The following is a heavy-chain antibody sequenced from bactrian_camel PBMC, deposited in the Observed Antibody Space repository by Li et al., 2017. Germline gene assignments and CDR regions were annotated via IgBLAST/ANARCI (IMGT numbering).Heavy chain of an antibody. CDR3: LVGFDY. V-gene: IGHV3S40*01. CDR1: GYTYGRDC. CDR2: IWTGDGSP. Sequence: DVQLVESGGGSVQAGGSLRLSCAASGYTYGRDCVGWFRQAPGKERERVATIWTGDGSPYYYDSVKGRFTISRDNAKNTVYLQLNSLTSDDTGMYFCLVGFDYWGRGTQVTVS. D-gene: IGHD5*01. J-gene: IGHJ4*01.